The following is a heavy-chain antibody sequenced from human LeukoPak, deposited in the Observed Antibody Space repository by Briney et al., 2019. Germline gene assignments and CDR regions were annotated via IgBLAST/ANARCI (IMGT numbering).Heavy chain of an antibody. CDR3: AKGSGGSGSFYNHFDC. D-gene: IGHD3-10*01. CDR2: ISSDGSNK. J-gene: IGHJ4*02. V-gene: IGHV3-30*18. CDR1: GFIFSNYG. Sequence: PGRSLRLSCAASGFIFSNYGMHWVRQAPGKGLEWVAVISSDGSNKYYADSVKGRFTISRDNSKNTLSLQMNSLRTEDTAVFYCAKGSGGSGSFYNHFDCWGQGTLVTVSS.